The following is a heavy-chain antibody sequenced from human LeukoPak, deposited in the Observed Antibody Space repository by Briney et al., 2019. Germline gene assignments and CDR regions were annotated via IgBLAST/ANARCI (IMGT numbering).Heavy chain of an antibody. V-gene: IGHV3-7*01. J-gene: IGHJ4*02. CDR2: IKEDGSDK. CDR3: ARDVGYFRFDY. CDR1: EFTFSNYW. D-gene: IGHD5-18*01. Sequence: GGSLRLSCEASEFTFSNYWMTWVRQAPGKGLEWVANIKEDGSDKYYVDSVKGRFTISRDNAKNSLYLQMNNLRAEDTAVYYCARDVGYFRFDYWGQGTLVTVSS.